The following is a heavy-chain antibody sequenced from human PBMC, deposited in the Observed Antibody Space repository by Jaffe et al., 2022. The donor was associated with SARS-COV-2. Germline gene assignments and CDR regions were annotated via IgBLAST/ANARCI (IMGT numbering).Heavy chain of an antibody. V-gene: IGHV3-49*03. CDR3: TRGPYGGAAWFDP. D-gene: IGHD5-12*01. CDR1: GFTFGDYA. J-gene: IGHJ5*02. CDR2: IRSKAYGGTT. Sequence: EVQLVESGGGLVQPGRSLRLSCTASGFTFGDYAMSWFRQAPGKGLEWVGFIRSKAYGGTTGYAASVKGRFTISRDDSKSIAYLQMNSLKTEDTAVHYCTRGPYGGAAWFDPWGQGTLVTVSS.